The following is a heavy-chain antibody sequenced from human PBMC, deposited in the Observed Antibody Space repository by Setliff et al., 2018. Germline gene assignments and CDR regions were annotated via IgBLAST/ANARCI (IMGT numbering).Heavy chain of an antibody. J-gene: IGHJ4*02. V-gene: IGHV4-59*03. CDR3: ARGGYNSRSGYSAYYYDY. CDR2: AFHTGKT. Sequence: PSETLSLTCTVSGVSIRGFYWTWIRQSPKRGLEWLGYAFHTGKTDYNPSLMSRVIISIDMSRKQFSLKLSSVTAADTAMYFCARGGYNSRSGYSAYYYDYWGQGALVTVSS. CDR1: GVSIRGFY. D-gene: IGHD3-3*01.